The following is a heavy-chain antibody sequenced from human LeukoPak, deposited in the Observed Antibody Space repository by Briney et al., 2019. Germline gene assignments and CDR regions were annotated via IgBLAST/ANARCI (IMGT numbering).Heavy chain of an antibody. J-gene: IGHJ4*02. CDR1: GFTFSSYG. CDR2: IWYDVGNI. D-gene: IGHD1-1*01. V-gene: IGHV3-33*01. Sequence: PGRSLRLSCAASGFTFSSYGMHWVRQAPGKGLEWVAIIWYDVGNIDYTDSVKGRFTISRDNSKNTLYLQMNSLRAEDTAVYYCAREEHKNWKIDYWGQGTLVTVSS. CDR3: AREEHKNWKIDY.